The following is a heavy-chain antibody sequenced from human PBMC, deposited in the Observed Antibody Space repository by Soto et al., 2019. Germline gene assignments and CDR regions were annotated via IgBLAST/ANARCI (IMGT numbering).Heavy chain of an antibody. CDR3: AREHCSGGSCYRWFDP. J-gene: IGHJ5*02. V-gene: IGHV1-2*02. Sequence: QVQLVQSEAEVKKPGASVKVSCKASGYTFTGYYMHWVRQAPGQGLEWMGWINPNSGGTNYAQKFQGRVTMTRDTSISTAYMELSRLRSDDTAVYYCAREHCSGGSCYRWFDPWGQGTLVTVSS. CDR1: GYTFTGYY. D-gene: IGHD2-15*01. CDR2: INPNSGGT.